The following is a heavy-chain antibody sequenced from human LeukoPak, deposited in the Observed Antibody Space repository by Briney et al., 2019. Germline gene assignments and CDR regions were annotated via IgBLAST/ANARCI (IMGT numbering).Heavy chain of an antibody. CDR2: INHSGST. CDR3: ARAGYDSSGYYDY. CDR1: GGSFSGYY. V-gene: IGHV4-34*01. J-gene: IGHJ4*02. Sequence: SETLSLTCAVYGGSFSGYYWSWIRQPPGKGLGWIWEINHSGSTNYNPSLKSRVTISVDTSKNQFSLKLSSVTAADTAVYYCARAGYDSSGYYDYWGQGTLVTVSS. D-gene: IGHD3-22*01.